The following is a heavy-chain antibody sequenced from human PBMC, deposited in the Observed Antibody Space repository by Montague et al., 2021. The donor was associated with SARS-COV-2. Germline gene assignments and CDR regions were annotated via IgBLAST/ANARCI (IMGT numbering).Heavy chain of an antibody. V-gene: IGHV4-38-2*01. J-gene: IGHJ3*02. CDR3: ARFPTSYYYDSNAAPVTAYDFDI. D-gene: IGHD3-22*01. CDR2: IYYGGST. Sequence: SETLSLTCVVYGDSISTDNWWTWVRQPPGKGLEWIGSIYYGGSTYYNPSLKSRVTISVDSSKNQYSLMLSSVTAADTAVYYCARFPTSYYYDSNAAPVTAYDFDIWVQGTMVTVSS. CDR1: GDSISTDNW.